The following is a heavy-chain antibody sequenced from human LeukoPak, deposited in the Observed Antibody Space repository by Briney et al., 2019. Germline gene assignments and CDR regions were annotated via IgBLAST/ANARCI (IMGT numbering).Heavy chain of an antibody. D-gene: IGHD4-17*01. CDR3: AAVEDYGDYGDAFDI. J-gene: IGHJ3*02. Sequence: GASVKVSCKASGFTFTSSAMQWVRQARGQRLEWIRWIVVGSGNTNYAQKFQERVTITRDMSTSTAYMELSSLRSEDTAVYYCAAVEDYGDYGDAFDIWGQGTMVTVSS. V-gene: IGHV1-58*02. CDR2: IVVGSGNT. CDR1: GFTFTSSA.